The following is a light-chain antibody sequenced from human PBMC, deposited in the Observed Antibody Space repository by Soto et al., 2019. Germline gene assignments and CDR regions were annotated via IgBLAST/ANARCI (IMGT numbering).Light chain of an antibody. Sequence: EILLTQSPPTLSVSPGERVTLSCRASENINRNLAWYQQKPGQAPRLLIYDASTRATGIPDRYSASGSVTEFTLTISSLQSEDFGVYYCQQYDTWPSFGHGTKVEVK. J-gene: IGKJ1*01. V-gene: IGKV3-15*01. CDR3: QQYDTWPS. CDR1: ENINRN. CDR2: DAS.